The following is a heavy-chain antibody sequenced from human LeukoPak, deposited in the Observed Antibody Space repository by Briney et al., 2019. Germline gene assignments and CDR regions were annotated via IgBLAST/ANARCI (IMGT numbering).Heavy chain of an antibody. Sequence: GGSLRLSCAASGFTFSSYAMSWARQAPGKGLEWVSVISGSGGSTYYADSVKGRFTISRDNSKNTLYLQVNSLRAEDTAVYYWAKIIGYCSSISCYNAFDYWGQGTLVTVSS. CDR2: ISGSGGST. CDR1: GFTFSSYA. J-gene: IGHJ4*02. V-gene: IGHV3-23*01. CDR3: AKIIGYCSSISCYNAFDY. D-gene: IGHD2-2*02.